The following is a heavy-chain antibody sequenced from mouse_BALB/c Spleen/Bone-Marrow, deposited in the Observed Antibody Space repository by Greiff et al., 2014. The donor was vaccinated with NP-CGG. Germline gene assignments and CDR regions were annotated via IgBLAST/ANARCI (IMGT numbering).Heavy chain of an antibody. CDR3: TRSGTLGSMDY. CDR2: ISSGSSTI. Sequence: VQLKESGGGLVQPGGSRKLSCAASGFTFSSFGMHWGRQAPEKGLEWVAYISSGSSTIYYADTMKGRFTISRDNPKNTLFLQMASLRSEDTAMYYCTRSGTLGSMDYWGQGTSVTVSS. D-gene: IGHD3-3*01. V-gene: IGHV5-17*02. J-gene: IGHJ4*01. CDR1: GFTFSSFG.